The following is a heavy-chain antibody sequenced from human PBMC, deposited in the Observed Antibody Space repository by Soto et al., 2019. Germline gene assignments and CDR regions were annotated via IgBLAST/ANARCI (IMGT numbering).Heavy chain of an antibody. J-gene: IGHJ4*02. V-gene: IGHV3-21*01. CDR2: ISSKSSYI. CDR3: ARTLPCDPNTCYSTPFDY. Sequence: EVQLVESGGGLVKPGGSLRLSCAASGFTFSDHSMNWVRQAPGKGLEWVSSISSKSSYIYVADSLKGRFTISRDNAQNSLILQMNSLRAEDTAIYYCARTLPCDPNTCYSTPFDYWGRGTLVTVSS. D-gene: IGHD2-15*01. CDR1: GFTFSDHS.